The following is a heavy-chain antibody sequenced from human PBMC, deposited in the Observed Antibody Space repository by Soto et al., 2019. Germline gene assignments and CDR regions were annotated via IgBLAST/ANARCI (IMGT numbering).Heavy chain of an antibody. Sequence: SLTCTVSGGSISSGGYYWSWIRQHPGKGLEWIGYIYYSGSTYYNPSLKSRVTISVDTSKNQFSLKLSSVTAADTAVYYCARGKTYYDFWSGYSLDYWGQGTLVTVSS. CDR1: GGSISSGGYY. D-gene: IGHD3-3*01. CDR2: IYYSGST. J-gene: IGHJ4*02. CDR3: ARGKTYYDFWSGYSLDY. V-gene: IGHV4-31*03.